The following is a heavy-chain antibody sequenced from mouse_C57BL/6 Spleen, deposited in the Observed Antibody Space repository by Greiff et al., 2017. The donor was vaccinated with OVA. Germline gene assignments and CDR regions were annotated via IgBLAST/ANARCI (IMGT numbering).Heavy chain of an antibody. CDR2: IDPETGGT. V-gene: IGHV1-15*01. Sequence: QVQLQQSGAELVRPGASVTLSCKASGYTFTDYEMHWVKQTPVHGLEWIGAIDPETGGTAYNQKFTGKAILTADKSSSTAYMELRSLTSEDSAVYYCTREESYYEHWGQGTTLTVSS. D-gene: IGHD6-2*01. CDR1: GYTFTDYE. CDR3: TREESYYEH. J-gene: IGHJ2*01.